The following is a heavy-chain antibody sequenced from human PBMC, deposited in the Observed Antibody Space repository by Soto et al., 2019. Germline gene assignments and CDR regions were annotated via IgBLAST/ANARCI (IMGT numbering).Heavy chain of an antibody. CDR2: INPSGGST. CDR3: AREDSSGWSEGYFQH. D-gene: IGHD6-19*01. J-gene: IGHJ1*01. V-gene: IGHV1-46*03. CDR1: GYTFTSYY. Sequence: ASVKVSCKASGYTFTSYYMHWVRQAPGQGLEWMGIINPSGGSTSYAQKYQGRVTMTRDTSTSTVYMELSSLRSEDTAVYYCAREDSSGWSEGYFQHWGQGTLVTV.